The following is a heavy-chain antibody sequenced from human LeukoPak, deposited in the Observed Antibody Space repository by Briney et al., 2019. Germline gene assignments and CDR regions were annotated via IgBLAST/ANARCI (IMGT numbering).Heavy chain of an antibody. J-gene: IGHJ4*02. V-gene: IGHV3-23*01. D-gene: IGHD7-27*01. CDR1: GFTFSSYT. CDR2: ITTSDGNT. Sequence: GGSLRLSCAASGFTFSSYTMSWVRLAPGKGLEWVSTITTSDGNTYYADSVKGRFTVSRDNSKNTLFLQMNSLRAEDTAVYYCAKDGGLWVSAHWGDSWGRGTLVTVSS. CDR3: AKDGGLWVSAHWGDS.